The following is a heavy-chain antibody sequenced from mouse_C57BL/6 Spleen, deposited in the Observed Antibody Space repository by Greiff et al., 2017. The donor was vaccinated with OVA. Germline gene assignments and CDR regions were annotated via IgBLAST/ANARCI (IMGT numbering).Heavy chain of an antibody. CDR1: GYTFTDYN. J-gene: IGHJ3*01. Sequence: EVKLQESGPELVKPGASVKMSCKASGYTFTDYNMHWVKQSHGKSLEWIGYINPNNGGTSYNQKFKGKATLTVNKSSSTAYMELRSLTSEDSAVYYCATLSAWFAYWGQGTLVTVSA. D-gene: IGHD6-5*01. V-gene: IGHV1-22*01. CDR3: ATLSAWFAY. CDR2: INPNNGGT.